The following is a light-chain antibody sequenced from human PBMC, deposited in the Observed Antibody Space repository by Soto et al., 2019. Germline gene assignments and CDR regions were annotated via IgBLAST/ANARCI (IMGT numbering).Light chain of an antibody. CDR2: GAS. Sequence: EIVLTQSPGTLSLSPGERATLSCRASQSVPSDYLAWYHQRPGQAPRLLIYGASNRATGTPDRFSDSGSGTDFTLTISRLDPEDFALFFCQQYGSSPLTFGQGTKVDIK. CDR3: QQYGSSPLT. CDR1: QSVPSDY. V-gene: IGKV3-20*01. J-gene: IGKJ1*01.